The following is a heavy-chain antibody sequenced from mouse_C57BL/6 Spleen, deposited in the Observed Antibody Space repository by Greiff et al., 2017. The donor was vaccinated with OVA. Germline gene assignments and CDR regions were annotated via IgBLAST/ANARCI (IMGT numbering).Heavy chain of an antibody. Sequence: DVQLQESGPGLVKPSQSLSLTCSVTGYSITSGYYWNWIRQFPGNKLEWMGYISYDGSNNYNPSLKNRISITRDTSKNQFFLKLNSVTTEDTATYYCARVNSYYYAMDYWGQGTSVTVSS. V-gene: IGHV3-6*01. J-gene: IGHJ4*01. CDR2: ISYDGSN. CDR3: ARVNSYYYAMDY. CDR1: GYSITSGYY.